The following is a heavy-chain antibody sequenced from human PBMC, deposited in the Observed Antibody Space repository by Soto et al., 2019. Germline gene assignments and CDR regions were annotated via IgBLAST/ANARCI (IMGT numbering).Heavy chain of an antibody. CDR2: IYSSGSN. V-gene: IGHV4-30-4*01. CDR1: GGSISSGDYY. CDR3: ARVDVNTGPGVGRGSYAFDI. Sequence: QVQLQESGPGLVKPSQTLSLTCTVSGGSISSGDYYWSWIRQPPGKGLEWIGYIYSSGSNYYNPSLKSRVTISVDPSKNQFSLKLSSVTAADTAVYYCARVDVNTGPGVGRGSYAFDIWGQGTMVTVSS. D-gene: IGHD3-10*01. J-gene: IGHJ3*02.